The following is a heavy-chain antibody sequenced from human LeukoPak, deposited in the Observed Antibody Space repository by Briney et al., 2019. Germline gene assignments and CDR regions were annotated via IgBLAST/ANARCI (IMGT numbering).Heavy chain of an antibody. J-gene: IGHJ4*02. V-gene: IGHV5-51*01. CDR3: ARTSGDYDGNALYFDY. Sequence: GESLKISCKGSGYSFTSYWIGWVRQMPGKGLEWMGFIYPGDSDTRYSPSFQGQVTFSADKSISTAYLQWSSLKASDAAMYYCARTSGDYDGNALYFDYWGQGTLVTVSS. CDR2: IYPGDSDT. CDR1: GYSFTSYW. D-gene: IGHD4-23*01.